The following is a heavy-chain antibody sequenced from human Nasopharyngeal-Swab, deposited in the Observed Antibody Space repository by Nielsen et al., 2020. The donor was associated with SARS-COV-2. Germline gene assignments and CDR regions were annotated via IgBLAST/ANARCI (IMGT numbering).Heavy chain of an antibody. Sequence: GESLKISCAASGFTFSSYSMNWVRQAPGKGLEWVSYISSSSSTIYYADSVKGRFTISRDNAKNSLYLQMNSLRAEDTAVYYCATKVVPAAEYYYYYYMDVWGKRTTVTVSS. CDR2: ISSSSSTI. V-gene: IGHV3-48*01. D-gene: IGHD2-2*01. J-gene: IGHJ6*03. CDR3: ATKVVPAAEYYYYYYMDV. CDR1: GFTFSSYS.